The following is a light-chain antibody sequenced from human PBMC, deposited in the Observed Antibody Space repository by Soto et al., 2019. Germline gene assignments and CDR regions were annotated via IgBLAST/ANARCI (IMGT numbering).Light chain of an antibody. CDR1: QGISNY. V-gene: IGKV1-27*01. Sequence: DIQMTQSPSSLSASVGDRVTITCRASQGISNYLAWYQQKPGKVPKLLIYAASTLQSGVPSRFSGSGSGTDCTLNISSLQPEDVATDYCHRYNNAPQTFGQGTKVEIK. CDR2: AAS. CDR3: HRYNNAPQT. J-gene: IGKJ1*01.